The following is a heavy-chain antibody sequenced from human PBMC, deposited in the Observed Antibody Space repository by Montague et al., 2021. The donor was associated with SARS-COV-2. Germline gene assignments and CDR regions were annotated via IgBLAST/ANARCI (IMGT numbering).Heavy chain of an antibody. CDR3: ARGCGGTYQDDAFDI. J-gene: IGHJ3*02. Sequence: TLSLTCSVSGGSIRSGGYSWSWIRQPPGKGLEWIGYIYHSGSIYYNPSLKSRVTISVDRSKNHFSLKLTSVTAADTAVYYCARGCGGTYQDDAFDIWGQGTTVTVSS. D-gene: IGHD3-10*01. V-gene: IGHV4-30-2*01. CDR2: IYHSGSI. CDR1: GGSIRSGGYS.